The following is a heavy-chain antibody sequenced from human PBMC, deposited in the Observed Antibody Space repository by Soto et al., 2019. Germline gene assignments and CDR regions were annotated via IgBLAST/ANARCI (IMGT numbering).Heavy chain of an antibody. J-gene: IGHJ6*02. Sequence: GESLKISCKGSGYSFTKYWISWVRQMPGKGLEWMGRIDPSDSYINYSPSFQGHVTISADKSINTAYLQWSSLRASDTAIYYCARHYICRGGDCYYYGMDVWGQGTTVTVAS. CDR3: ARHYICRGGDCYYYGMDV. V-gene: IGHV5-10-1*01. CDR1: GYSFTKYW. D-gene: IGHD3-16*01. CDR2: IDPSDSYI.